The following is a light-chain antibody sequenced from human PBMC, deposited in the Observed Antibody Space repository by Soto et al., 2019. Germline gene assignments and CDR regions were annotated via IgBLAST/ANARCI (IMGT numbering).Light chain of an antibody. CDR3: QQLNSYLLFT. J-gene: IGKJ3*01. V-gene: IGKV1-9*01. Sequence: DIQLPQSPSFLSASVGDRVTITCRASQGISSYLAWYQQKPGKAPKLLIYAASTLQSGVPSRFSGSGSGTEFTLTISSLQPEDFATYYCQQLNSYLLFTFGPGTKVDIK. CDR2: AAS. CDR1: QGISSY.